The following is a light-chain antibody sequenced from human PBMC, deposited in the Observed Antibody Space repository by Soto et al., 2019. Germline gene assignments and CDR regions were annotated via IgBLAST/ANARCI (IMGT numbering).Light chain of an antibody. V-gene: IGLV1-51*02. CDR1: SSNIGNDY. Sequence: QSALTQPPSVSAAPGQKVTISCSGSSSNIGNDYVSWYQQFPGTAPKLLIYENNKRPSGIPDRFSGSKSGTSATLGITGLQTGDEADYYCGTWDNSLRAGVFGGGTKLTVL. J-gene: IGLJ3*02. CDR2: ENN. CDR3: GTWDNSLRAGV.